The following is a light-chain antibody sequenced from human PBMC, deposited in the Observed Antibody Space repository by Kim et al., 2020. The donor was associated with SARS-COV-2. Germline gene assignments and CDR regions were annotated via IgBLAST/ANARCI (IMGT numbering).Light chain of an antibody. J-gene: IGKJ3*01. CDR3: QQYYSTPPVT. V-gene: IGKV1-NL1*01. CDR2: AAS. Sequence: DIQMSQSPSSLSASVGDRVTITCRASQDISNALAWYQEKPGKVPKVLLHAASNLEPGVPSRFSGSGSGTTYTLTINSLQPEDFATYFCQQYYSTPPVTFGPGTKVDIK. CDR1: QDISNA.